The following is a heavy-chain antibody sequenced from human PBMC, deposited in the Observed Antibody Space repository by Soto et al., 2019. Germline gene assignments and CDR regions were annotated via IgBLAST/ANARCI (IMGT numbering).Heavy chain of an antibody. CDR3: ARVRAGAAYYYDRTGFDH. Sequence: QVQLQESGPGLVKPSQTLSLTCTVSGGAISSGDNYWSCIREHPGKGLEWIGYIYYSGSTYYNPSLRRLVTISVDTSKYQFSLKLSSVTAADSAVYYCARVRAGAAYYYDRTGFDHWGQVFLVTVSS. CDR1: GGAISSGDNY. V-gene: IGHV4-31*01. J-gene: IGHJ4*02. CDR2: IYYSGST. D-gene: IGHD3-22*01.